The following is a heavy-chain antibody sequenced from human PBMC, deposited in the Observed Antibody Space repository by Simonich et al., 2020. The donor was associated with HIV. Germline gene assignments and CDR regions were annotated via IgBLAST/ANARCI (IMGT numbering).Heavy chain of an antibody. CDR3: ARRRGLLPYRGYFDY. J-gene: IGHJ4*02. V-gene: IGHV4-34*01. CDR2: INHRGNT. Sequence: QVQLQQWGAGLLKPSETLSLTCAVYGGSFSGYYWSWIRHPPGKGLEWIGEINHRGNTNYNPSLKSRVTISVDTAKNQFSLKLISVTAADTAIYYRARRRGLLPYRGYFDYWGQGTLVTVSS. D-gene: IGHD4-17*01. CDR1: GGSFSGYY.